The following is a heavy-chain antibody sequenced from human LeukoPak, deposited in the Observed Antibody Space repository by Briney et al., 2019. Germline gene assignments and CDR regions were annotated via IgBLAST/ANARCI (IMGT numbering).Heavy chain of an antibody. CDR3: AREMVRGVYWYFDL. V-gene: IGHV1-2*02. CDR2: INPNTGGA. CDR1: GYTFIGHY. Sequence: AASVKVSCAAFGYTFIGHYIHWVRQAPGQGLQWMGWINPNTGGANYAQNFQGRITMTRDTPMRTAYLEVNSLRSDDTAVYYCAREMVRGVYWYFDLWGRGTLVTVSS. D-gene: IGHD3-10*01. J-gene: IGHJ2*01.